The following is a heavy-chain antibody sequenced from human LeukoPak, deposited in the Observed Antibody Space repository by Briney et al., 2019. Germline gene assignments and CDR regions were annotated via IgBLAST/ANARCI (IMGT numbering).Heavy chain of an antibody. Sequence: PGGSLRLSCAASGFTFSIYEMNWVRQAPGKGLEWVSYISSSGSTIFYADSMKGRFTISRDNAKNSLHLQMNSLRAEDTAIYYCDRETDSTLFDYWGQGTLVTVSS. CDR2: ISSSGSTI. V-gene: IGHV3-48*03. CDR3: DRETDSTLFDY. J-gene: IGHJ4*02. D-gene: IGHD2/OR15-2a*01. CDR1: GFTFSIYE.